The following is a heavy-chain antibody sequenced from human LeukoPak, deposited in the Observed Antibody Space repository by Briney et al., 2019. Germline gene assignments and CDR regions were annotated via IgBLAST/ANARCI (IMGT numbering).Heavy chain of an antibody. Sequence: ASVKVSCKASGYTFISYAMNWVRQAPGQGLEWMGWINPNSGGTKYAQRFLGRVTMTRDTSISTAYMELTRLTSDDTAVYYCARVKSFSGYDSLDYWGQGTLVTVS. CDR1: GYTFISYA. V-gene: IGHV1-2*02. CDR2: INPNSGGT. CDR3: ARVKSFSGYDSLDY. D-gene: IGHD5-12*01. J-gene: IGHJ4*02.